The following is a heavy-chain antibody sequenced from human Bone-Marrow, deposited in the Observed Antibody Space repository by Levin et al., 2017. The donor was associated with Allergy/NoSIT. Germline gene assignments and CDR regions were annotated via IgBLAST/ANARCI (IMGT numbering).Heavy chain of an antibody. CDR2: ISSGGGAT. CDR3: AKELRFLEWFFDS. J-gene: IGHJ4*02. Sequence: PGGSLRLSCAASGFTFTNFAMNWIRQAPGKGLEWVSGISSGGGATYYADSVKGRLTISRDNSKDTLYLQINNLRVEDTAVYYCAKELRFLEWFFDSWGQGTLVTVSS. V-gene: IGHV3-23*01. D-gene: IGHD3-3*01. CDR1: GFTFTNFA.